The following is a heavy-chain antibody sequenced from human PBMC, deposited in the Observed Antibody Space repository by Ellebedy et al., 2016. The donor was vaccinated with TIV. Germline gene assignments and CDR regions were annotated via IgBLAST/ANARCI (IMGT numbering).Heavy chain of an antibody. Sequence: GESLKTSCAASGFTFSSYGMHWVRQAPGKGLEWVAVIWYDGSNKYYADSVKGRFTISRDNSKNTLYLQMNSLRAEDTAVYYCARTPRLPVYSSHFDYWGQGTLVTVSS. CDR1: GFTFSSYG. CDR3: ARTPRLPVYSSHFDY. D-gene: IGHD6-19*01. CDR2: IWYDGSNK. J-gene: IGHJ4*02. V-gene: IGHV3-33*01.